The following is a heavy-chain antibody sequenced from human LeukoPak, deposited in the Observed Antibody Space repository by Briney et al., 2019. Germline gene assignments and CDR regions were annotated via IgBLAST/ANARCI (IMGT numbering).Heavy chain of an antibody. CDR3: ARPKTTIRGLYYFDY. V-gene: IGHV3-30-3*01. J-gene: IGHJ4*02. Sequence: GGSLRLSCAASGFTFSSYAMHWVSQAPGKGLEWVAVISYDGSNKYYADSVKGRFTISRDNSKNTLYLQMNSLRAEDTAVYYCARPKTTIRGLYYFDYWGQGTLVTVSS. CDR1: GFTFSSYA. D-gene: IGHD4-17*01. CDR2: ISYDGSNK.